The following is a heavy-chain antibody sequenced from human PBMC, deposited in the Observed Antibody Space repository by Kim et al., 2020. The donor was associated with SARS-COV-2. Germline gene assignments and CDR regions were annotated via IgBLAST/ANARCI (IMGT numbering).Heavy chain of an antibody. V-gene: IGHV3-30-3*01. D-gene: IGHD3-3*01. Sequence: RGSLRLSCAASGFTFSSYAMHWVRQAPGKGLEWVAVISYDGSNKYYADSVKGRFTISRDNSKNTLYLQMNSLRAEDTAVYYCARDPFRIFGVVILDYWG. CDR2: ISYDGSNK. J-gene: IGHJ4*01. CDR1: GFTFSSYA. CDR3: ARDPFRIFGVVILDY.